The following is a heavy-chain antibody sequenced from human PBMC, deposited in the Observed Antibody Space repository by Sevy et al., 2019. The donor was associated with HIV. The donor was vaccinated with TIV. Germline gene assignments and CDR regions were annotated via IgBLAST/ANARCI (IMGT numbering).Heavy chain of an antibody. CDR1: GFTFSSYT. CDR2: ISGSGRYT. Sequence: WGSLRLSCAASGFTFSSYTMSWVRQAPGKGLEWVSAISGSGRYTYDADSVKGRFTLSRDNSKNTLYLQMNSLRAEDTAVYYCATRTLSSSFYYYYGMDVWGQGTTVTVSS. V-gene: IGHV3-23*01. CDR3: ATRTLSSSFYYYYGMDV. J-gene: IGHJ6*02. D-gene: IGHD6-13*01.